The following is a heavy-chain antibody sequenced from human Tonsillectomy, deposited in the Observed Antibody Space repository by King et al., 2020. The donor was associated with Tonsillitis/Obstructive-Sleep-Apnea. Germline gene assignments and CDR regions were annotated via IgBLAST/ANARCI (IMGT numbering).Heavy chain of an antibody. CDR2: FYCFDAK. V-gene: IGHV2-5*01. Sequence: TLKESGPTLVKSTQTLTLTCTFSGFSLGTSGVGVGWIRQPPGKALDWLAHFYCFDAKRYSPSLESRLTITKETSKNQVVLTMTNMDPVDTAAYYCAHRRDHKRAFDYWGQGSLVTVSS. CDR1: GFSLGTSGVG. CDR3: AHRRDHKRAFDY. J-gene: IGHJ4*02. D-gene: IGHD1-14*01.